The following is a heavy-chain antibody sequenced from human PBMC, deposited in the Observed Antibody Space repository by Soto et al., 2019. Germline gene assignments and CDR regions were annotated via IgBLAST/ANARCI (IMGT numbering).Heavy chain of an antibody. Sequence: GGSLRLSCVATGFTFSTYAVGWVRQAPGEGLEWVSRITSGGHTYYTDSVKGRFTISRDDPKNTLYLEMNSLRAGDTATYYCVKKYDSGIRYYSGLDVWGQGTTVTVSS. CDR1: GFTFSTYA. CDR2: ITSGGHT. J-gene: IGHJ6*02. CDR3: VKKYDSGIRYYSGLDV. V-gene: IGHV3-23*01. D-gene: IGHD3-10*01.